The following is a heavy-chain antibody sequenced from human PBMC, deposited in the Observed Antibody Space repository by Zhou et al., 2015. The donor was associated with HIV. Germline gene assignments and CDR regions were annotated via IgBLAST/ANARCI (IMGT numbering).Heavy chain of an antibody. V-gene: IGHV1-69*17. CDR2: IIPMFDIE. CDR3: ARSGGNYDFAFDI. CDR1: GGTFSGSD. Sequence: QVQLVQSGTEVKKPGSSVKVSCKASGGTFSGSDISWVRQAPGQGLEWMGGIIPMFDIENYAQRFRGRLSITADKSTSAAYMELRSLTSEDAAIYYCARSGGNYDFAFDIWGQGTKVVVSS. J-gene: IGHJ3*02. D-gene: IGHD2-15*01.